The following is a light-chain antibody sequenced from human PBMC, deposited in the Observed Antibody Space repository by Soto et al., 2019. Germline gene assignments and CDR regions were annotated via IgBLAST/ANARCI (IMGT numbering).Light chain of an antibody. CDR3: CSYATGDSAV. V-gene: IGLV2-23*01. J-gene: IGLJ7*01. CDR2: EGN. CDR1: SSDVGSYNL. Sequence: QSALTQPASVSGSPGQSITISCTGTSSDVGSYNLVSWYQQHPGRAPKLMIFEGNKRTSGIPTRFSGSQSGNTASLTISGVEAEDEADYYCCSYATGDSAVFGGGTQLTVL.